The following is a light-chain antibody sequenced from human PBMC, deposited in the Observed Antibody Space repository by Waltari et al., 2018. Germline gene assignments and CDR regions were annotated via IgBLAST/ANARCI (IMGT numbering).Light chain of an antibody. CDR2: KVS. CDR1: QSLVHGDGTTY. CDR3: MQGTHWTPYT. J-gene: IGKJ2*01. Sequence: DVVMTQSPLSLPVTLGQPASISCRSSQSLVHGDGTTYLSWFQLRPGQSPRRLIYKVSNRDSGVPDRFSGSRSGTDFTLKISRVEAEDIGVYYCMQGTHWTPYTFGQGTKLEIK. V-gene: IGKV2-30*02.